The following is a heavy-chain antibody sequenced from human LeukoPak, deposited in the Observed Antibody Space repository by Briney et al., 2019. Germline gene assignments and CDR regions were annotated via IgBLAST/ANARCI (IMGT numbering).Heavy chain of an antibody. Sequence: SETLSLTCSVSGGSISPYYWSWIRQPPGKGLEWIGYVSYRGHTNYNPSLESRVTISLDTSKSQFSLKLSSVTAADTAVYYCARDGRGLGFYYYYMDVWGKGTTVTVFS. CDR2: VSYRGHT. J-gene: IGHJ6*03. CDR3: ARDGRGLGFYYYYMDV. CDR1: GGSISPYY. V-gene: IGHV4-59*12.